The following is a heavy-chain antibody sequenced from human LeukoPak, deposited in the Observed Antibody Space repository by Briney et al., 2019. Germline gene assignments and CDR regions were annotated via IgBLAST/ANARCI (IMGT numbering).Heavy chain of an antibody. Sequence: GESLKISCKGSGYSFTSYWIGWVRQMPGKGLEWMGIIYPGDSDTRYSPSFQGQVTISADKSISTAYLQWSSLKASDTAMYYCARLGGYSGYDSKRYYYGMDVWGQGTTVTVSS. CDR3: ARLGGYSGYDSKRYYYGMDV. D-gene: IGHD5-12*01. CDR1: GYSFTSYW. CDR2: IYPGDSDT. V-gene: IGHV5-51*01. J-gene: IGHJ6*02.